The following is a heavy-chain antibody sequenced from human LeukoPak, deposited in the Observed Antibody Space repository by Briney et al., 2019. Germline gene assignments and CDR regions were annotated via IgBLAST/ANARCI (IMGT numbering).Heavy chain of an antibody. CDR3: ARGGGSYYEVDY. J-gene: IGHJ4*02. V-gene: IGHV3-48*03. D-gene: IGHD1-26*01. CDR1: GFTFSSYE. Sequence: GGSLRLSCVASGFTFSSYEMNWVRQAPGKGLEWVSYISGSDNTMYYADSVKGRFTMSRDNAKNSVYLQMNSLRAEDTAVYYCARGGGSYYEVDYWGQGTLVTVSS. CDR2: ISGSDNTM.